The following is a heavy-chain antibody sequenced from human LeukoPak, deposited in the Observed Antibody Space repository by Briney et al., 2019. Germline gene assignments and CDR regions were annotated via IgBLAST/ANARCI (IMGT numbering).Heavy chain of an antibody. J-gene: IGHJ4*02. CDR3: ARDYYYGVDFDY. CDR2: INGDGST. CDR1: GFTVSSNY. D-gene: IGHD3-22*01. Sequence: GGSLRLSCVASGFTVSSNYMSWVRQAPGKGLVWVSRINGDGSTSYADSVKGRFTISRDNAKHTVYLQMNSLRVEDTAVYYCARDYYYGVDFDYWGQGTLVSVSS. V-gene: IGHV3-74*01.